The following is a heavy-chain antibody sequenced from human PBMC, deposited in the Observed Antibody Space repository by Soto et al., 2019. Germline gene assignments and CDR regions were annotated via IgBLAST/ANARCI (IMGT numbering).Heavy chain of an antibody. V-gene: IGHV3-9*01. CDR1: GFTFDDYA. CDR2: ISWNGATI. J-gene: IGHJ4*02. CDR3: ARDHCSGGACYVDY. D-gene: IGHD2-15*01. Sequence: PGGSLRLSCAASGFTFDDYAMHWVRQPPGKGLEWVSGISWNGATIDYADSVKGRFTISRDNAKNSLDLQMNSLRADDTALYFCARDHCSGGACYVDYWGQGSLVTVSS.